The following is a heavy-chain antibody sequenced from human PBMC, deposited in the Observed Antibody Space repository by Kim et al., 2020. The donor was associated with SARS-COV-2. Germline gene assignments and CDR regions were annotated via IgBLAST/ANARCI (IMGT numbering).Heavy chain of an antibody. CDR1: GGSISSYY. CDR2: IYTSGST. V-gene: IGHV4-4*07. CDR3: AREGTDSSSWSYYYYGMDV. D-gene: IGHD6-13*01. Sequence: SETLSLTCTVSGGSISSYYWSWIRQPAGKGLEWIGRIYTSGSTNYNPSLKSRVTMSVDTSKNQFSLKLSSVTAADTAVYYCAREGTDSSSWSYYYYGMDVWGQGTTVTVSS. J-gene: IGHJ6*02.